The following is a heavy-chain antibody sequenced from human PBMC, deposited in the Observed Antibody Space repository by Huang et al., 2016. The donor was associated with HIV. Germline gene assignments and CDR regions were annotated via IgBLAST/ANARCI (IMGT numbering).Heavy chain of an antibody. D-gene: IGHD6-13*01. J-gene: IGHJ4*02. CDR2: ISNDGNNM. V-gene: IGHV3-30-3*01. CDR1: GFDFSSYA. CDR3: ARGGILGTSWYRPFDY. Sequence: QVQLGESGGGVVQPEKSLRLSCAASGFDFSSYAMNWVRQAPGNGAQGVAVISNDGNNMYYADSVKGRFIISRDNSKNTLYLQMNSLRGEDTAIYYCARGGILGTSWYRPFDYWGQGTLVTVSS.